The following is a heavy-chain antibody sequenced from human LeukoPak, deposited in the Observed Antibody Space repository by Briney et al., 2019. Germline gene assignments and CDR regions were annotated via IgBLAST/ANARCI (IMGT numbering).Heavy chain of an antibody. V-gene: IGHV1-69*01. CDR3: ARDVNHDRFRGFYFDH. Sequence: SVKVSCKASGGTFSSYAISWVRQAPGQGLEWMGGIIPIFGTANYAQKFQGRVTITADESTSTAYMELSSLRSEDTAVYYCARDVNHDRFRGFYFDHWDQGTLATVSS. J-gene: IGHJ4*02. CDR2: IIPIFGTA. D-gene: IGHD3-10*01. CDR1: GGTFSSYA.